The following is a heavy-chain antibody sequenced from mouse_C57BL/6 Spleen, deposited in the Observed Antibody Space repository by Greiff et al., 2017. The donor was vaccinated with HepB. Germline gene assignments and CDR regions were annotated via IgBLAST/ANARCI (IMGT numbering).Heavy chain of an antibody. V-gene: IGHV5-9-1*02. J-gene: IGHJ4*01. D-gene: IGHD4-1*01. Sequence: EVKVVESGEGLVKPGGSLKLSCAASGFTFSSYAMSWVRQTTEKRLEWVAYISSGGDYIYYADTVKGRFTISRDNARNTLYLQMSSLKSEDTAMYYCTRATWDVPYYAMDYWGQGTSVTVSS. CDR1: GFTFSSYA. CDR2: ISSGGDYI. CDR3: TRATWDVPYYAMDY.